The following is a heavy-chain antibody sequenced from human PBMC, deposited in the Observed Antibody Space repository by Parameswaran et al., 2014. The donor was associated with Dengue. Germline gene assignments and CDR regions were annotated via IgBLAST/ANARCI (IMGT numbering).Heavy chain of an antibody. Sequence: RWIRQPPGKGLEWIGYIYYSGSTYYNPSLKSRVTISVDTSKNQFSLKLSSVTAADTAVYYCATPGFGEARGDYWGQGTLVTVSS. J-gene: IGHJ4*02. CDR3: ATPGFGEARGDY. CDR2: IYYSGST. V-gene: IGHV4-31*02. D-gene: IGHD3-10*01.